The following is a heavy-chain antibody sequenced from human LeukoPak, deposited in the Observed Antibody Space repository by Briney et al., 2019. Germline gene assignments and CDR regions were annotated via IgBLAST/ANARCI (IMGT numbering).Heavy chain of an antibody. CDR3: ARVTRRAAGAENWFDP. V-gene: IGHV1-69*05. Sequence: SVKVSCKASGGTFSSYAISWVRQAPGQGLEWMGGIIPIFGTANYAQKFQGRVTITTDESTSTAYMELSSLRSEDTAVYYCARVTRRAAGAENWFDPWSQGTLVTVSS. CDR2: IIPIFGTA. D-gene: IGHD6-13*01. J-gene: IGHJ5*02. CDR1: GGTFSSYA.